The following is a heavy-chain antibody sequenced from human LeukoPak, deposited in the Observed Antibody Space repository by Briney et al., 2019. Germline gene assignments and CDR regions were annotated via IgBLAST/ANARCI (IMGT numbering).Heavy chain of an antibody. J-gene: IGHJ4*02. CDR1: GFTVSSNY. CDR3: AKDRRGAAAGQIDY. D-gene: IGHD6-13*01. V-gene: IGHV3-66*01. Sequence: GGCLRLSCAAAGFTVSSNYMSWVRQAPGKWLEWVSVIYSGGSTYYPASVKGRFTISRDNSKNTPYLQMNSLRAEDPAVNYCAKDRRGAAAGQIDYWGQGTLVTVSS. CDR2: IYSGGST.